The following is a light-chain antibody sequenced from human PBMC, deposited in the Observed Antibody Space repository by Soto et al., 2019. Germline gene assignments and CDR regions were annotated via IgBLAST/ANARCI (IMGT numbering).Light chain of an antibody. Sequence: QSVLTHPPSVSGAPGQRVTISCTGCSSNIGAGCEVHWYQHLPGKAPKLLIYGNTNRPSGVHDRFSGSKSGTSASLAINGLQAEDEADYYCQAYESSLSASYVFGGGTKVNVL. J-gene: IGLJ1*01. V-gene: IGLV1-40*01. CDR1: SSNIGAGCE. CDR2: GNT. CDR3: QAYESSLSASYV.